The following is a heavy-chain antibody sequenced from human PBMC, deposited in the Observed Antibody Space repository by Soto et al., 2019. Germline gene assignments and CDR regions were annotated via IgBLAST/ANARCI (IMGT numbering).Heavy chain of an antibody. CDR2: IYYSGST. V-gene: IGHV4-39*01. CDR3: ARLLYSSGWFDP. CDR1: GGSISSSIFY. Sequence: SETLSLTCTVSGGSISSSIFYWGWIRQPPGKGLEWIGSIYYSGSTYYNPSLKSRVTISVDTSKNQFSLKLSSVTAADTAVYYCARLLYSSGWFDPWGQGTLVTVSS. D-gene: IGHD6-25*01. J-gene: IGHJ5*02.